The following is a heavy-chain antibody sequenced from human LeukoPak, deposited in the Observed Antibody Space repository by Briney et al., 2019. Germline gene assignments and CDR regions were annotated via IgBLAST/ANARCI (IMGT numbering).Heavy chain of an antibody. CDR1: GSSFTSYW. J-gene: IGHJ3*02. D-gene: IGHD5-24*01. Sequence: GESLKISCQGSGSSFTSYWIGWVRQLPGKGLEWMGIIYPGDSDTRYSPSFQGQVTISADKSISTAYLQWSSLKASDTAMYYCARRWLQFSANDAFDIWGQGTMVTVSS. CDR2: IYPGDSDT. CDR3: ARRWLQFSANDAFDI. V-gene: IGHV5-51*01.